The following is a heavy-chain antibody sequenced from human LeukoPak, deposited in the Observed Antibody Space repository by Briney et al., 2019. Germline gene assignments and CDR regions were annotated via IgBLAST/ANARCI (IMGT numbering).Heavy chain of an antibody. J-gene: IGHJ4*02. CDR3: ARSLGIAAAGNDY. V-gene: IGHV1-46*01. CDR2: INPSGGST. Sequence: ASVRVSCKASGYTFTSYYMHWVRQAPGQGLEWMGIINPSGGSTSYAQKFQGRVTMTRDTSTSTVYMELSSLRSEDTAVYYCARSLGIAAAGNDYWGQGTLVTVSP. D-gene: IGHD6-13*01. CDR1: GYTFTSYY.